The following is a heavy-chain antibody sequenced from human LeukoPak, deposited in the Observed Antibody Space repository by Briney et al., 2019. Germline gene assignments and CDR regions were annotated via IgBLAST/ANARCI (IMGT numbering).Heavy chain of an antibody. CDR1: GFTFSSYA. CDR2: ISGSGGST. Sequence: PGGSLRLSCAASGFTFSSYAMSWVRQAPGKGLEWVSAISGSGGSTYYADSVKGRFTISRDNSKNTLYLQMNSLRAEDTAVYYCAKSLTTYSSSSQGFDYWGQGTLVTVSS. J-gene: IGHJ4*02. CDR3: AKSLTTYSSSSQGFDY. D-gene: IGHD6-6*01. V-gene: IGHV3-23*01.